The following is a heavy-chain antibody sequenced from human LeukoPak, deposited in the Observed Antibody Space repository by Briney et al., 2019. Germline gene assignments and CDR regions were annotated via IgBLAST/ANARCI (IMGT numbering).Heavy chain of an antibody. V-gene: IGHV3-21*01. CDR3: ARGGFYGDYVGY. CDR1: GFTFSSYS. CDR2: ISSSSSYI. J-gene: IGHJ4*02. D-gene: IGHD4-17*01. Sequence: PGGSLRLSCAASGFTFSSYSMNWVRQAPGKGLEGVSFISSSSSYIYYADSVKGRFTISRGNAKNSLYLQMNSLRAEDTAVYYCARGGFYGDYVGYWGQGTLVTVSS.